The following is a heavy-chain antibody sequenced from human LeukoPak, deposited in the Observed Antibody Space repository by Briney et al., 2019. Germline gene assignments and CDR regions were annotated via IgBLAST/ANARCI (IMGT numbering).Heavy chain of an antibody. Sequence: ASVKASCKASGYTFTSYYMHWVRQAPGQGLEWMGIINPSGGSTSYAQKFQGRVTMTRDTSTSTAYMELSSLRSEDTAVYYCARDVSHGFDYWGQGTLVTVSS. CDR3: ARDVSHGFDY. CDR2: INPSGGST. CDR1: GYTFTSYY. J-gene: IGHJ4*02. D-gene: IGHD5/OR15-5a*01. V-gene: IGHV1-46*01.